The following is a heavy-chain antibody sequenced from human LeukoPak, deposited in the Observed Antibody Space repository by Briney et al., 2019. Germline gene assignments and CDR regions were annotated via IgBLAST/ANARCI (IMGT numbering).Heavy chain of an antibody. V-gene: IGHV1-2*02. CDR3: ASSLGSRVGY. D-gene: IGHD1-26*01. CDR1: GYTFTGYY. Sequence: ASVKVSCKASGYTFTGYYIHWVRQAPGQGLEWMGWINPNSGGTNYAQKFQGRVTMTRDTSISTAYMELTRLRSDDTAVYYCASSLGSRVGYWGQGTLVTVSS. CDR2: INPNSGGT. J-gene: IGHJ4*02.